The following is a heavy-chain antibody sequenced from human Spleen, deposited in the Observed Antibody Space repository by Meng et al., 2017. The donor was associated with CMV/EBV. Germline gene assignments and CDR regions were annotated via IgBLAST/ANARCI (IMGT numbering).Heavy chain of an antibody. V-gene: IGHV3-30*01. CDR1: GFTFRSYA. Sequence: GESLKISCAASGFTFRSYAMHWVRQPPGKGLQWVSLISYDGSDQYYAGSVKGRFTISRDNSKNTLYLQMNGLRSDDTAVYYCARASQNLYDYWGQGSLVTVSS. J-gene: IGHJ4*02. CDR3: ARASQNLYDY. CDR2: ISYDGSDQ. D-gene: IGHD2-2*02.